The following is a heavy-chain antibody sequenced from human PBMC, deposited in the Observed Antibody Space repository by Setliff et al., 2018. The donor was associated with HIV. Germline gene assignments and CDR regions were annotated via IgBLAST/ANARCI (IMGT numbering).Heavy chain of an antibody. D-gene: IGHD6-6*01. CDR3: ARAAPTGLDWFRP. J-gene: IGHJ5*02. CDR2: ISYSGST. V-gene: IGHV4-39*07. Sequence: PSETLSLTCTVSGGSFSNSYYFWGWIRQPPGKGLEWIGSISYSGSTNYNPSLKSRVAISVDTSKDHFSLKLISVTAADTAVYYCARAAPTGLDWFRPWGQGTLVTVSS. CDR1: GGSFSNSYYF.